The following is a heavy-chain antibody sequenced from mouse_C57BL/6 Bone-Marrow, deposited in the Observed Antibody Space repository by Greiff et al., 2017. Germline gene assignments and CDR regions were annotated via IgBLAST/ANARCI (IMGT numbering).Heavy chain of an antibody. CDR1: GFNIKDDY. CDR3: TAPYGYEDAMDY. J-gene: IGHJ4*01. Sequence: VQLQQSGAELVRPGASVKLSCTASGFNIKDDYMHWVKQRPEQGLEWIGWIDPENGDTKYASKFQGKATITADTSSNTAYLQLSSLTSEDTAVYYCTAPYGYEDAMDYWGQGTSVTVSS. V-gene: IGHV14-4*01. D-gene: IGHD2-2*01. CDR2: IDPENGDT.